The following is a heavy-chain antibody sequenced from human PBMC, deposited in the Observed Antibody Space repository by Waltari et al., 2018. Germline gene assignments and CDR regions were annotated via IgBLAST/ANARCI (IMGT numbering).Heavy chain of an antibody. V-gene: IGHV3-33*01. CDR3: TRVFPGIGIIGNFDQ. CDR2: IWSDGSKV. J-gene: IGHJ4*02. Sequence: VQSGGGVVQPGKSLRLSCVGSGFNFQEYGMPWVRQAPGKGLGWVAVIWSDGSKVHYADSVQGRFVISRDNSKKTLYLQMNSLRGEDTGLYYCTRVFPGIGIIGNFDQWGQGTQVTVSS. CDR1: GFNFQEYG.